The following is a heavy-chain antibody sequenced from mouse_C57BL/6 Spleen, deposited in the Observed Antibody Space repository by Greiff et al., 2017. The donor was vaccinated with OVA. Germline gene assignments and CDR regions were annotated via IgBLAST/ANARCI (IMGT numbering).Heavy chain of an antibody. Sequence: QVQLQQPGAELVKPGASVKLSCKASGYTFTSYWMQWVKQRPGQGLEWIGEIDPSDSYTNYNQKFKGKATLTVDTSSSTAYMQLSSLTSEDSAVYYCARRGGDGQFAYWGRGTLVTVSA. CDR2: IDPSDSYT. CDR3: ARRGGDGQFAY. J-gene: IGHJ3*01. CDR1: GYTFTSYW. V-gene: IGHV1-50*01. D-gene: IGHD1-1*02.